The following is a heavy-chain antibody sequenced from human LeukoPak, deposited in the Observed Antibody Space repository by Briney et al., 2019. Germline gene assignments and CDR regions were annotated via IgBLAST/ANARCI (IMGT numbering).Heavy chain of an antibody. CDR3: ARVGDHFHWYLDL. CDR2: LYSGSST. D-gene: IGHD3-3*02. V-gene: IGHV3-53*01. J-gene: IGHJ2*01. CDR1: GFSVSTNY. Sequence: PRGSLRLSCAASGFSVSTNYMNWVRQAPGKGLEWVSILYSGSSTYYADSVESRFIVSRDSSKNTLSLQMNDLRAEDTAVYYCARVGDHFHWYLDLWGRGTLVTVSS.